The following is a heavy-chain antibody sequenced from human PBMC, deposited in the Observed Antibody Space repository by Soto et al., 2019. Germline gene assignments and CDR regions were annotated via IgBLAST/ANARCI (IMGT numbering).Heavy chain of an antibody. J-gene: IGHJ3*02. D-gene: IGHD6-19*01. V-gene: IGHV1-69*08. Sequence: SVKVSCKTSGGTFSNDIITWVRQAPGQGLEWMGRIIPLLDTTNYAQKFQGRVTITADKSTSTAYMELSSLRSEDTAVYYCARSRGVAAVAGTNAYDIWGQGTIVTVSS. CDR2: IIPLLDTT. CDR3: ARSRGVAAVAGTNAYDI. CDR1: GGTFSNDI.